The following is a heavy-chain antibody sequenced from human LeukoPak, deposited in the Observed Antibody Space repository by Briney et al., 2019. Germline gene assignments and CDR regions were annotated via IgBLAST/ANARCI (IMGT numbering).Heavy chain of an antibody. D-gene: IGHD3-22*01. J-gene: IGHJ5*02. CDR3: ARGGDYYDSSGYYDWFDP. V-gene: IGHV4-30-4*01. CDR2: IYYSGST. CDR1: GGSISSGGYY. Sequence: SQTLSLTCTVSGGSISSGGYYWSWIRQPPGKGLEWIGYIYYSGSTYYNPSLKSRVTISVDTSKNQFSLKLSSVTAADTAVYYCARGGDYYDSSGYYDWFDPWGQGTLVTVSS.